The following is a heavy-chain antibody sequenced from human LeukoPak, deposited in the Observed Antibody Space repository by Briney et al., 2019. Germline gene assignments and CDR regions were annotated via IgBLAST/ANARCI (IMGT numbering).Heavy chain of an antibody. D-gene: IGHD3-9*01. CDR1: GYTFTGYY. CDR3: ATGPYILTGYYWY. CDR2: INPDSGGT. Sequence: ASVKVSCKASGYTFTGYYMHWVRQAPGQGLEWMGWINPDSGGTNFAQKFQGRVTMTRDTSISTAYMELSRLRSEDTAVYYCATGPYILTGYYWYWGQGTLVTVSS. V-gene: IGHV1-2*02. J-gene: IGHJ4*02.